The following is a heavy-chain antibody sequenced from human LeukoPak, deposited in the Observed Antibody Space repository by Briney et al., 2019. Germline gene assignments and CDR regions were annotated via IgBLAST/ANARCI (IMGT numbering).Heavy chain of an antibody. Sequence: GESLKISCQGSGYSFTTYWIGWVRQMPGKGLECMGIIYPGDSDTRYSPSFQGQVTISADKSINTAYLQWSSLKASDAAMYYCARLGTYWSNYYFEYWGQGTLVTVAS. CDR1: GYSFTTYW. J-gene: IGHJ4*02. CDR3: ARLGTYWSNYYFEY. D-gene: IGHD3-10*01. V-gene: IGHV5-51*01. CDR2: IYPGDSDT.